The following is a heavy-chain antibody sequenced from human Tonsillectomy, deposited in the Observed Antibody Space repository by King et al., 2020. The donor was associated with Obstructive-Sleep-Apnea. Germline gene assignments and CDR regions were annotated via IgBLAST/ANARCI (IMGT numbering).Heavy chain of an antibody. Sequence: VQLVESGGVVVQPGGSLRLSCAASGFTFDDYTMHCVRQAPVKGLEGVSLISWDGGSTYYADSVKGRFTISRDNSKNSLYLQMNSLRTEDTALYYCAKGYSSSREPLQHWGQGTLVTVSS. J-gene: IGHJ1*01. V-gene: IGHV3-43*01. CDR2: ISWDGGST. CDR3: AKGYSSSREPLQH. CDR1: GFTFDDYT. D-gene: IGHD6-13*01.